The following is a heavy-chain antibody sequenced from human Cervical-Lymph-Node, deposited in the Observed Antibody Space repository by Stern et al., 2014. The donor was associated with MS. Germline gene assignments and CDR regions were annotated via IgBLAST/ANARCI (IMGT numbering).Heavy chain of an antibody. CDR3: ARESDNSMPYCMNASCHSASFEY. J-gene: IGHJ4*02. CDR1: GYKFTSHG. CDR2: ISAYTGNT. Sequence: QVQLVQSGTEVKKPGASVKISCKASGYKFTSHGFTWVRQAPGQGLEWMGWISAYTGNTNYAQKFQGRVTMNTDTSTNTAYMEFRSLRSDDTAMYYCARESDNSMPYCMNASCHSASFEYWGQGTLVTVSS. V-gene: IGHV1-18*01. D-gene: IGHD2-15*01.